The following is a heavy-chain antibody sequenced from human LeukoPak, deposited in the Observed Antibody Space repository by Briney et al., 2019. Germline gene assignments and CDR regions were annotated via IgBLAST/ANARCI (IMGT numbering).Heavy chain of an antibody. CDR3: ARHESRWVDGAGY. CDR1: GYSISSGYH. CDR2: IYHSGST. Sequence: PSETLSLTCAVSGYSISSGYHWGGIRQPPGRGLEWSGGIYHSGSTYYNPSLKSRVTIPLDTSKNQLFLKLSSVTAADTVVYYCARHESRWVDGAGYWGQGTLVSVSS. D-gene: IGHD6-19*01. V-gene: IGHV4-38-2*01. J-gene: IGHJ4*02.